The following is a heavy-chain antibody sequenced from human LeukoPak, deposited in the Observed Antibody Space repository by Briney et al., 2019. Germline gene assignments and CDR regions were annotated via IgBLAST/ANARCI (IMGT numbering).Heavy chain of an antibody. CDR3: ARDVNYYGSGSYLDY. Sequence: SETLSLTCTVSGGSISGYYWSWIRQPPGKGLEWIGYIYYSGSTNYNPSLKSRVTISVDTSKNQFSLKLSSVTAADTAVYYCARDVNYYGSGSYLDYWGQGTLVTVSS. J-gene: IGHJ4*02. CDR2: IYYSGST. D-gene: IGHD3-10*01. V-gene: IGHV4-59*01. CDR1: GGSISGYY.